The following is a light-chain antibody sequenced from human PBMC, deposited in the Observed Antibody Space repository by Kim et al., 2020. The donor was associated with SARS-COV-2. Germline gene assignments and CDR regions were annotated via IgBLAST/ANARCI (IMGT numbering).Light chain of an antibody. CDR3: SSYTSSATRV. CDR1: SSDVDGYNY. Sequence: GQSIPISCTGTSSDVDGYNYVSWYQQHPGKAPNLMIYDVSKRPSGVSNRFSGSKSGNTASLSISGLRAEDEADYYCSSYTSSATRVFGGGTQLTVL. V-gene: IGLV2-14*03. J-gene: IGLJ2*01. CDR2: DVS.